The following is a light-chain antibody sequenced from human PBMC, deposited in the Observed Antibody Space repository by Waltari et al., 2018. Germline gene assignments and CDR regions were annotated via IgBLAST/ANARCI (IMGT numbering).Light chain of an antibody. Sequence: DIVMPQSPDPLPVSLGERAPINCNSTQTVLNTSNNKNSLVCDQQKPGQPPKLVIYWDSTRESGVPDRFSASGSGTDFNFTISSLQAEDVAVYYCQQYYTSPYTFAQGTKLEI. CDR2: WDS. CDR1: QTVLNTSNNKNS. CDR3: QQYYTSPYT. J-gene: IGKJ2*01. V-gene: IGKV4-1*01.